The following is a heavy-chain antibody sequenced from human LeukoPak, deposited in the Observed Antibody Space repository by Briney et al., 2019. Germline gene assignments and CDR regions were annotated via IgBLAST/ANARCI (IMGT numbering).Heavy chain of an antibody. V-gene: IGHV1-69*04. Sequence: GASVKVSCTASGGTFSSYAISWVRQAPGQGLEWMGRIIPILGIANYAQKFQGRVTITADKSTSTAYMELSSLRSEDTAVYYCARGLSYYGSGSRGYFDYWGQGTLVTVSS. D-gene: IGHD3-10*01. J-gene: IGHJ4*02. CDR2: IIPILGIA. CDR1: GGTFSSYA. CDR3: ARGLSYYGSGSRGYFDY.